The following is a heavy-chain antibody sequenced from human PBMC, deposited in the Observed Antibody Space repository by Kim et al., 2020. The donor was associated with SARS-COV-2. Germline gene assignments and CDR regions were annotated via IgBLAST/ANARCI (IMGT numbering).Heavy chain of an antibody. V-gene: IGHV3-30*02. Sequence: SNKNYEDSVKGRFTNSRDNSKNTLYLQMNSLRPEDTAIYYCAAGRYFFDYWGQGTLVTVSS. CDR3: AAGRYFFDY. CDR2: SNK. J-gene: IGHJ4*02. D-gene: IGHD1-26*01.